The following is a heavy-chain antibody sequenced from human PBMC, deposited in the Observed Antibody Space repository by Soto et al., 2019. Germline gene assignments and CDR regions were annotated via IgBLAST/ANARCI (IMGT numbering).Heavy chain of an antibody. D-gene: IGHD4-17*01. Sequence: ASVKVSCKASGYTFTSYGISWVRQAPGQGLEWMGWISAYNGNTNYAQKLQGRVTMTTDTSTSTAYMELRSLRSDDTAVYYCARDPSTVTTSLFDYWGQGTLLTSPQ. J-gene: IGHJ4*02. CDR1: GYTFTSYG. V-gene: IGHV1-18*01. CDR3: ARDPSTVTTSLFDY. CDR2: ISAYNGNT.